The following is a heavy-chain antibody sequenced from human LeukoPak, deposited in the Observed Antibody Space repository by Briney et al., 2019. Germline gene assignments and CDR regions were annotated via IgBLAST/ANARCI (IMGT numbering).Heavy chain of an antibody. J-gene: IGHJ3*02. CDR2: IYTSGST. CDR3: ARAISNYTAMVSDAFDI. CDR1: GGSISSGSYY. D-gene: IGHD5-18*01. V-gene: IGHV4-61*02. Sequence: PSETLSLTCTVSGGSISSGSYYWSWIRQPAGKGLEWIGRIYTSGSTNYNPSLKSRVTISVDTSKNQFSLKLSSVTAADTAVYYCARAISNYTAMVSDAFDIWGQGTMVTVSS.